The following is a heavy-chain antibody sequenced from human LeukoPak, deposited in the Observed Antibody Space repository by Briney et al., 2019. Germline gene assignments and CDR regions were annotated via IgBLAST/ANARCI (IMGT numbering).Heavy chain of an antibody. D-gene: IGHD3-16*01. Sequence: GRSLRLSCAVSGFTFSTYGMHWVRQAPGKGLEWVAVISKDGSNKYYADSVKGRFTISRDNSKNTLYLQMNSLRVEDTAVYYCAKDRLGHGLGEIDIWGQGTMVTVSS. V-gene: IGHV3-30*18. CDR2: ISKDGSNK. CDR1: GFTFSTYG. CDR3: AKDRLGHGLGEIDI. J-gene: IGHJ3*02.